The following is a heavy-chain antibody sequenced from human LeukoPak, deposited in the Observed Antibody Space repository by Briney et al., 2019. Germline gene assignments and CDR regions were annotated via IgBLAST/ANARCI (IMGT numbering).Heavy chain of an antibody. Sequence: GGSLTLSCALAGFTLSSYAMSWVSQAPGKGRGRVSAISGSGGSTFYADSVKGWFTISRDNSKNTLYLQMNSLRAEATAVYYCAKGGVITRIVVVKPLDYWGQGTLVTVSS. V-gene: IGHV3-23*01. J-gene: IGHJ4*02. CDR3: AKGGVITRIVVVKPLDY. CDR1: GFTLSSYA. CDR2: ISGSGGST. D-gene: IGHD3-22*01.